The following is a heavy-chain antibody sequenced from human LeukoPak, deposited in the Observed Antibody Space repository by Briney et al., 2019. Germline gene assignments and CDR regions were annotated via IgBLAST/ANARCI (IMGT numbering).Heavy chain of an antibody. CDR2: ISGSGGST. J-gene: IGHJ4*02. Sequence: GGSLRLSCAASGFTFSSYAMSWVRQAPGKGLEWGSAISGSGGSTYYADSVKGRFTISRDNSKNTLYLQMNSLRAEDTAVYYCAKDRGFQVVTADYWGQGTLVTVSS. V-gene: IGHV3-23*01. CDR3: AKDRGFQVVTADY. CDR1: GFTFSSYA. D-gene: IGHD2-21*02.